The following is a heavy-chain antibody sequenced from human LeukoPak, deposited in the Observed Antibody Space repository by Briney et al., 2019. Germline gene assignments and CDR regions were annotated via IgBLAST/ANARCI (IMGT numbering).Heavy chain of an antibody. V-gene: IGHV3-48*03. CDR2: ISSSGSTM. D-gene: IGHD3-22*01. CDR1: GFTFSTYE. CDR3: ARGADDNSGYYSIDY. Sequence: GGSLLLSCAASGFTFSTYEINWVRQAPGKGLEWVSYISSSGSTMYYADSVKGRFTISRDNAKNSLYLQMNSLRAEDTAVYFCARGADDNSGYYSIDYWGQGTLVTVSS. J-gene: IGHJ4*02.